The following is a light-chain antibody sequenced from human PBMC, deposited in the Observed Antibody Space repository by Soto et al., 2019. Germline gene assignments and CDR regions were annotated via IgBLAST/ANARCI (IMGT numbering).Light chain of an antibody. CDR2: KAS. V-gene: IGKV1-5*03. Sequence: DIQMTQFPSTLSASVGERVTITCRAGQSISRSLAWYQQKPGKAPNLLIYKASILQSGVPSRFSGSGSGTEFTLTISSLQPDDFATYYCQQGANYPYTFGQGTKLPIK. CDR3: QQGANYPYT. CDR1: QSISRS. J-gene: IGKJ2*01.